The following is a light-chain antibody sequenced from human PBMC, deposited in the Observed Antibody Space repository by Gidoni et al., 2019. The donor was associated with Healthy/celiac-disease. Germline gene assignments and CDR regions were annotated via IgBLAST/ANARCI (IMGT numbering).Light chain of an antibody. V-gene: IGLV3-19*01. CDR3: NSRDSSGNHYV. CDR1: SLRSYY. CDR2: GKN. Sequence: SSALTQYPAVSVALGQTVRITCQGDSLRSYYASWYQQKPGQAPVLGIYGKNNRPSGIPDRFAGSSSGNTASLTITGAQAEDEADYYCNSRDSSGNHYVFGTGTKVTVL. J-gene: IGLJ1*01.